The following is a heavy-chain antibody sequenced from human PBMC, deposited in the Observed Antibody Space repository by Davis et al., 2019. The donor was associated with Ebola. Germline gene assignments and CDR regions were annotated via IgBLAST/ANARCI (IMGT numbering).Heavy chain of an antibody. D-gene: IGHD3-10*01. J-gene: IGHJ5*02. V-gene: IGHV3-30*18. CDR3: AKISRGMVRGVITQFDP. CDR1: GFTFSSYG. CDR2: ISYDGSNK. Sequence: GESLKISCAASGFTFSSYGMHWVRQAPGKGLEWVAVISYDGSNKYYADSVKGRFTISRDNSKNTLYLQMNSLRAEDTAVYYCAKISRGMVRGVITQFDPWGQGTLVTVSS.